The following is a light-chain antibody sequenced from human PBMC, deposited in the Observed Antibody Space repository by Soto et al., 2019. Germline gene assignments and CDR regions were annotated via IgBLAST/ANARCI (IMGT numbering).Light chain of an antibody. Sequence: SYELTQPPSVSVSPGQTARITCSGDTLPKKYVYWYQKKAGQAPLLVVYKDDERPSGIPERFSDSSSGSTVTLTISGVQAEDEADYYCQSAGPSGPFSWVFGGGTKLTVL. V-gene: IGLV3-25*02. J-gene: IGLJ3*02. CDR1: TLPKKY. CDR3: QSAGPSGPFSWV. CDR2: KDD.